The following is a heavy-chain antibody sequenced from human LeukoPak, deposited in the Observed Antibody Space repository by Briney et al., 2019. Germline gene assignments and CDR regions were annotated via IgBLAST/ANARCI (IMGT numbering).Heavy chain of an antibody. CDR1: GGSFSGYY. CDR2: INHSGST. J-gene: IGHJ4*02. Sequence: PSETLSLTCAVYGGSFSGYYWSWIRQPPGKGLEWIGEINHSGSTNYNPSLKSRVTISVDTSQNQFSLKLSSVTAADTAVYYCARPDGSASPFDYWGQGTLVTVSS. CDR3: ARPDGSASPFDY. V-gene: IGHV4-34*01. D-gene: IGHD3-10*01.